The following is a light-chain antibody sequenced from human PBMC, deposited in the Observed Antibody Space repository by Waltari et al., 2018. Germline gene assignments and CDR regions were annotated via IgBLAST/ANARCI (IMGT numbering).Light chain of an antibody. CDR3: QQYYSTLT. J-gene: IGKJ4*01. V-gene: IGKV4-1*01. Sequence: DIVMTQSPDSLAVSLGERATINCKSSQSVLYSSNNKNYLAWYQQKPGQPPKLLIYWASTRESGVPDRFSGGGSWTDFTLTISSLQAEDVAVYYCQQYYSTLTFGGGTKVEIK. CDR2: WAS. CDR1: QSVLYSSNNKNY.